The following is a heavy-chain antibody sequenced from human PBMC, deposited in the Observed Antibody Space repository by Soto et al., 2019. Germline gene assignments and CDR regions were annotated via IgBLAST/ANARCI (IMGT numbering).Heavy chain of an antibody. CDR3: AKHLIGGRLQSPFDL. J-gene: IGHJ4*02. CDR2: LSDSVGTT. Sequence: EVQLLESGGGLVQPGGSLRLSCAVSGFSFGTYTVNWVRQAPGMGLEWVSGLSDSVGTTHYAYSVKGRFTISRDKSKNTLYLQMNSLRAEDTAVYYCAKHLIGGRLQSPFDLWGQGTQVTVSS. D-gene: IGHD3-22*01. V-gene: IGHV3-23*01. CDR1: GFSFGTYT.